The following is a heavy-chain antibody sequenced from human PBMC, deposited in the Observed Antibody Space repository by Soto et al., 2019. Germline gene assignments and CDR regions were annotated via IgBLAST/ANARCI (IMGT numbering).Heavy chain of an antibody. V-gene: IGHV3-53*02. CDR1: GFTVSRSY. J-gene: IGHJ4*02. CDR3: ARDEPEYGTGSPLES. D-gene: IGHD3-10*01. CDR2: IYSGGST. Sequence: EVQLVETGGGLMQPGGSLRLSCVGSGFTVSRSYMSWVRQAPGKGLEWVSIIYSGGSTKYADSVKDRFTISRDTSKNTVYLQMNRLKVEDTAVYYCARDEPEYGTGSPLESWGQGTLVTVS.